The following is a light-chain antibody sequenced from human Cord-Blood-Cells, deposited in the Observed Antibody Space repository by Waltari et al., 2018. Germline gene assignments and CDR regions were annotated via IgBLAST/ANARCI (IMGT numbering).Light chain of an antibody. V-gene: IGLV2-23*02. J-gene: IGLJ3*02. CDR2: DVS. CDR1: SSDVGGYNY. CDR3: CSYAGSSTFRV. Sequence: QSALTQPASVSGSPGQSLTISCTGTSSDVGGYNYVSWYQQQPGKAPKLMIYDVSKRPSGVSNRFSGSKSGNTASLTISGLQAEDEADYYCCSYAGSSTFRVFGGGTKLTVL.